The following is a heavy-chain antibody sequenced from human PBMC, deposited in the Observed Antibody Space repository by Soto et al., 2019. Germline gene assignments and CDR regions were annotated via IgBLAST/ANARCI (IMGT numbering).Heavy chain of an antibody. Sequence: SETLSLTCAVYGGSFSGYYWSWIRQPPGKGLEWIGEINHSGSTNYNPSLKSRVTISVDTSRNQFSLKLSSVTAADTAVYYCARMSLLNDYVWGSYRFGPNWFDPWGQGTLVTVSS. CDR2: INHSGST. D-gene: IGHD3-16*02. CDR3: ARMSLLNDYVWGSYRFGPNWFDP. CDR1: GGSFSGYY. J-gene: IGHJ5*02. V-gene: IGHV4-34*01.